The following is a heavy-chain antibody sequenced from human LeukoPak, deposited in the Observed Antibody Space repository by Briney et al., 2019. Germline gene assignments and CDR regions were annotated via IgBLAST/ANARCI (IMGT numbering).Heavy chain of an antibody. CDR1: GFPFKGYW. V-gene: IGHV3-7*01. CDR3: ARDGGELWPLDE. D-gene: IGHD3-10*01. CDR2: IKPDGSET. Sequence: GGSLRLSCVASGFPFKGYWMTWVRQSPGKGLYWLANIKPDGSETNYLDSVKGRFTISRDNARDSLFLEMNNLRVDDTAVYYCARDGGELWPLDEWGQGILVTVSS. J-gene: IGHJ4*02.